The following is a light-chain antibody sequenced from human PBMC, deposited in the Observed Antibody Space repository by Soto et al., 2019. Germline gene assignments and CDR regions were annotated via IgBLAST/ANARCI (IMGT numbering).Light chain of an antibody. V-gene: IGLV1-40*01. Sequence: QSVLTQPPSVSGAPGQRVTISCTGNSSNIGAGYDVHWYQPLPGAAPKLLIFDNNNRPSGVPGRFSGSRSGTSASLAISGLQAEDEADYYCHSCDNSLTSSVIGGGTKLTVL. CDR3: HSCDNSLTSSV. CDR1: SSNIGAGYD. J-gene: IGLJ2*01. CDR2: DNN.